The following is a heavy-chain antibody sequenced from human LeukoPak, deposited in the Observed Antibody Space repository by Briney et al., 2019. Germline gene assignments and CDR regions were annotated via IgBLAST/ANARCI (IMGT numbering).Heavy chain of an antibody. V-gene: IGHV4-59*11. Sequence: SETLSLTCTVSGGSISSHYWSWIRQPPGKGLEWIGYIYYSGSTNYNPSLKSRVTISVDTSKNQFSLKLISVTAADTAVYYCARELREGYGGNSYYYYYMDVWGKGTTVTVSS. CDR3: ARELREGYGGNSYYYYYMDV. CDR2: IYYSGST. J-gene: IGHJ6*03. CDR1: GGSISSHY. D-gene: IGHD4-23*01.